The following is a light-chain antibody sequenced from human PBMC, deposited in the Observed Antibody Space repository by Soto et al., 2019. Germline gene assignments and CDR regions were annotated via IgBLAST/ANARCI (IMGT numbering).Light chain of an antibody. J-gene: IGKJ5*01. CDR3: QQYNNWPPIT. V-gene: IGKV3-15*01. Sequence: ENVFAQSPSPLSLSPGEGVTLSCRALQTVSSRYLAWYQQRPGQAPRLLIYDASTRATGIPPRFSGSGSGTEFTLTISSLQSEDFAVYYCQQYNNWPPITFGQGTRLEIK. CDR2: DAS. CDR1: QTVSSRY.